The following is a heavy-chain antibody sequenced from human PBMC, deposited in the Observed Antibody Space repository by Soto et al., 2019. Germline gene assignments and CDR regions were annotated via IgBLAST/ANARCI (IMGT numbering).Heavy chain of an antibody. Sequence: SETLSLTCTVSGGSISSSGSYWGWLRQPPGKGLEWIGSIYYSGSTYYNPSLKSRVTISVDTSKNQFSLKLSSVTAADTAVYYCARSAGRITMFRGAIKGDDWGHGTLVTVSS. CDR2: IYYSGST. CDR1: GGSISSSGSY. V-gene: IGHV4-39*07. J-gene: IGHJ4*03. CDR3: ARSAGRITMFRGAIKGDD. D-gene: IGHD3-10*01.